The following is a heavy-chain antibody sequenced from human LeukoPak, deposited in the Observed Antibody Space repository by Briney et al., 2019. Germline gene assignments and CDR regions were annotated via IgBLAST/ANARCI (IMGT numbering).Heavy chain of an antibody. J-gene: IGHJ5*02. CDR1: GYTFTSYG. Sequence: EASVKVSCKASGYTFTSYGISWVRQAPGQGLEWMGWISAYNGNTNYAQKLQGRVTMTTDTSTSTAYMELRSLRSDDTAVYYCARLELNFGVVINHWFDPWGQGTLVTVSS. V-gene: IGHV1-18*01. CDR2: ISAYNGNT. CDR3: ARLELNFGVVINHWFDP. D-gene: IGHD3-3*01.